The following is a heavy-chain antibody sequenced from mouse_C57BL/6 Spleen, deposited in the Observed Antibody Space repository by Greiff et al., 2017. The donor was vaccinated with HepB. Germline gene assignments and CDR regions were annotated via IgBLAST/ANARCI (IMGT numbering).Heavy chain of an antibody. D-gene: IGHD1-1*01. Sequence: HVKQSGAELVRPGASVKLSCKASGYTFTDYYINWVKQRPGQGLEWIARIYPGSGNTYYNEKFKGKATLTAEKSSSTAYMQLSSLTSEDSAVYFCARLEYYGSRYYAMDYWGQGTSVTVSS. J-gene: IGHJ4*01. CDR3: ARLEYYGSRYYAMDY. CDR2: IYPGSGNT. CDR1: GYTFTDYY. V-gene: IGHV1-76*01.